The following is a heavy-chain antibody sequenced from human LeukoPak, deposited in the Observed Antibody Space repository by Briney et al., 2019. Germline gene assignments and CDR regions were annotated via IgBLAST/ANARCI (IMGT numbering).Heavy chain of an antibody. J-gene: IGHJ4*02. CDR2: INQHGSDG. D-gene: IGHD1-26*01. V-gene: IGHV3-7*01. Sequence: PAGSLRLSCAASGFTFSDYWMSWVSQSPGKGLEWVANINQHGSDGYSVDSVRGRFTISRDNAKNSLYLQMNSLRVEDTAVYYCAREPLVGASSDYWGPGTLVTVSS. CDR3: AREPLVGASSDY. CDR1: GFTFSDYW.